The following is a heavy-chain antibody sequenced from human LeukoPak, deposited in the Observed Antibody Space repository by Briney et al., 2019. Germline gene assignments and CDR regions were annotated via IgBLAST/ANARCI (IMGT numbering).Heavy chain of an antibody. CDR3: ARGTHLRGYSYGYVFDY. CDR1: GGTFSSYA. V-gene: IGHV1-69*01. Sequence: SVKVSCKASGGTFSSYAISWVRQAPGQGLEWMGGIIPIFGTANYAQKFQGRVTITADESTSTAYTELSSLRSEDTAVYYCARGTHLRGYSYGYVFDYRGQGTLVTVSS. D-gene: IGHD5-18*01. J-gene: IGHJ4*02. CDR2: IIPIFGTA.